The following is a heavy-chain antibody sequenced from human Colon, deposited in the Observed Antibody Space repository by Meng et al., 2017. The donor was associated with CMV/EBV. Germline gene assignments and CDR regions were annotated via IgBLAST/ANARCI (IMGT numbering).Heavy chain of an antibody. CDR1: GITFSSSA. CDR2: ISGDGDRT. Sequence: GVLKISCEASGITFSSSAMTWVRQAPGKGLEWVSAISGDGDRTYHGDSVKGRFTISRDNSQNTLYLQMNSLRVDDTAVYYCATIGDFYDYYEMGVWGQGTTVTVSS. V-gene: IGHV3-23*01. J-gene: IGHJ6*02. CDR3: ATIGDFYDYYEMGV.